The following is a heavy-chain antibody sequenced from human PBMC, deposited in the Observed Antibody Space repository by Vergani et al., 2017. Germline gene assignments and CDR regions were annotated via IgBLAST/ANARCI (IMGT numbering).Heavy chain of an antibody. V-gene: IGHV1-46*02. Sequence: VQLVQSGAEVRKPGASVTVSCTASGYIFKNYYIHWLRQAPGQAFEWMGILNPTTGHTTAAQKFMGRVDMTRDPSTDTSTRTVQMTLSSLRSEDTAVYYCARAIGYCAGATCRAYYFDHWGQGTRVTVSS. J-gene: IGHJ5*02. D-gene: IGHD2-21*01. CDR2: LNPTTGHT. CDR1: GYIFKNYY. CDR3: ARAIGYCAGATCRAYYFDH.